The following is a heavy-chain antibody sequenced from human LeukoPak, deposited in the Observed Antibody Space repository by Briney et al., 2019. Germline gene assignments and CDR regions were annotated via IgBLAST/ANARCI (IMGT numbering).Heavy chain of an antibody. CDR3: ARVPQGNDSSGYHLSY. J-gene: IGHJ4*02. CDR1: GGPFSGYY. V-gene: IGHV4-34*01. Sequence: SETLSLTCAVYGGPFSGYYWSWIRQPPGEGLEWIGEINHSGSTNYNPSLKSRVTISVDASKNQFSLKLSSVTAADTAVYYCARVPQGNDSSGYHLSYWGQGTLVTVSS. D-gene: IGHD3-22*01. CDR2: INHSGST.